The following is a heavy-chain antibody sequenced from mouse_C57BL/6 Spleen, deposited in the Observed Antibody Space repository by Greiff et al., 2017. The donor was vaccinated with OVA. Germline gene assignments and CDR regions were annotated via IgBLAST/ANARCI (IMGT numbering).Heavy chain of an antibody. CDR2: IHPNSGST. Sequence: QVQLQQSGAELVKPGASVKLSCKASGYTFTSYWMHWVKQRPGQGLEWIGMIHPNSGSTNYNEKFKGKATLTVDKSSSTAYMQLSGLTSEDSAVYYCTRTLHSSGDLYYWGQGTTLTVSS. V-gene: IGHV1-64*01. J-gene: IGHJ2*01. CDR1: GYTFTSYW. D-gene: IGHD3-2*02. CDR3: TRTLHSSGDLYY.